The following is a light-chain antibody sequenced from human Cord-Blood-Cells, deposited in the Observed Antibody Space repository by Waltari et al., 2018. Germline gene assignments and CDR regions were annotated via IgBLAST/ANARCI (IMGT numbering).Light chain of an antibody. CDR2: ADS. V-gene: IGLV3-21*03. CDR1: NIGRKS. J-gene: IGLJ2*01. Sequence: SYVLTHPPSVSVAPGKTARITCGGNNIGRKSVHWYQQKPGQAPVLVVYADSDRPSGIPERFSGSNSGNTATLTISRVEAGDEADYYCQVWDSSSDHVVFGGGTKLTVL. CDR3: QVWDSSSDHVV.